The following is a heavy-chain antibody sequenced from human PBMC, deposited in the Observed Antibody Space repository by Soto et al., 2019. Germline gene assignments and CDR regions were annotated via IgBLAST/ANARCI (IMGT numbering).Heavy chain of an antibody. Sequence: QVQLVQSGAEVKKPGASVKVSCKASGYTFTSYAMHWVRQAPGQRLEWMGWINAGNGNTKYSQKFQGRVTITRDTAASTAYMELSSLRSEDTAVYYCARAFPAVPFDYWGQGTLVTVSS. CDR3: ARAFPAVPFDY. D-gene: IGHD2-2*01. V-gene: IGHV1-3*01. J-gene: IGHJ4*02. CDR1: GYTFTSYA. CDR2: INAGNGNT.